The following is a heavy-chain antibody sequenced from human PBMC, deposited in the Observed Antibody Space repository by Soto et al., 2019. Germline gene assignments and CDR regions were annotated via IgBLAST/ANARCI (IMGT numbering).Heavy chain of an antibody. CDR1: GGTFSSYA. Sequence: GASVKVSCKASGGTFSSYAISWVRQAPGQGLEWMGGIIPIFGTANYAQKFQGRVTITADESTSTAYMELSSLRSEDTAVYYCASVRSFVVVTAIPRYGLDIWGQGTTVTVSS. CDR3: ASVRSFVVVTAIPRYGLDI. J-gene: IGHJ6*02. CDR2: IIPIFGTA. D-gene: IGHD2-21*02. V-gene: IGHV1-69*13.